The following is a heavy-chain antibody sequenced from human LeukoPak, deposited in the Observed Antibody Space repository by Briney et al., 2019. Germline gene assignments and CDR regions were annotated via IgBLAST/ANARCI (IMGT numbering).Heavy chain of an antibody. CDR3: ARTPYYYDSSGYVGAVH. CDR1: GGSISSSSYY. Sequence: SETLSLTCTVSGGSISSSSYYWGWIRQPPGKGLEWIGSIYYSGSTYYNPSLKSRVTISVDTSKNQFSLKLSSVTAADTAVYYCARTPYYYDSSGYVGAVHWGQGTLVTVSS. D-gene: IGHD3-22*01. CDR2: IYYSGST. V-gene: IGHV4-39*07. J-gene: IGHJ4*02.